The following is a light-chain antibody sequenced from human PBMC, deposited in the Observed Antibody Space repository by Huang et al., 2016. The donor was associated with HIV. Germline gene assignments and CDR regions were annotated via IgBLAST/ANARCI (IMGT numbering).Light chain of an antibody. CDR2: DAS. J-gene: IGKJ1*01. CDR1: QNVSSY. V-gene: IGKV3-11*01. CDR3: QQRSNWPT. Sequence: EIVLTRSPATLSLSPGERATLSCRASQNVSSYLAWYQQKPGQAPRLLISDASNRATGIPARFSCSGSGTDFTLTISSLEPEDFAVYYCQQRSNWPTFGQGTKVEIK.